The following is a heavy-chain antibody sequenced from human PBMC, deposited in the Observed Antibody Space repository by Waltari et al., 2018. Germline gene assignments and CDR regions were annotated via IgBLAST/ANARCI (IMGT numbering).Heavy chain of an antibody. CDR1: GYTFTSYD. CDR2: MNPNSGNT. J-gene: IGHJ4*02. Sequence: QVQLVQSGAEVKKPGASVKVSCKASGYTFTSYDINWVRQATGQGLEWMGWMNPNSGNTGYAQKFQGRVTMTRDTSISTAYMELSRLRSDDTAVYYCARVPCGGDCSSGDYWGQGTLVTVSS. CDR3: ARVPCGGDCSSGDY. V-gene: IGHV1-8*02. D-gene: IGHD2-21*01.